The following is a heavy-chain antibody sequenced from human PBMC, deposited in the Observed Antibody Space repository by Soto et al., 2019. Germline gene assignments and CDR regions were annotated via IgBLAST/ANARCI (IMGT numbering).Heavy chain of an antibody. Sequence: GSLRLSCVASGLPVAGSYMAWVRQAPGKGLEWASVIYNDGTTYYSQPVEGRFTISRDTSKNTLYLQMDRLRDEDTAVYYCVRPLPSGQTHARDVWGQGTTVTVSS. CDR1: GLPVAGSY. D-gene: IGHD3-10*01. CDR3: VRPLPSGQTHARDV. CDR2: IYNDGTT. V-gene: IGHV3-53*01. J-gene: IGHJ6*02.